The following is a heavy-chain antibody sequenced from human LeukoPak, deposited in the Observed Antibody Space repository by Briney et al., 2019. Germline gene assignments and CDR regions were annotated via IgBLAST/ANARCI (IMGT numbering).Heavy chain of an antibody. D-gene: IGHD1-14*01. J-gene: IGHJ3*02. CDR1: GGSISSSSYY. Sequence: PSETLSLTCTVSGGSISSSSYYWGWIRQPPGKGLEWIGCIYYSGSTYYNPSLKSRVTISVDTSKNQFSLKLSSVTAADTAVYYCARLSPEDAFDIWGQGTMVTVSS. CDR3: ARLSPEDAFDI. CDR2: IYYSGST. V-gene: IGHV4-39*01.